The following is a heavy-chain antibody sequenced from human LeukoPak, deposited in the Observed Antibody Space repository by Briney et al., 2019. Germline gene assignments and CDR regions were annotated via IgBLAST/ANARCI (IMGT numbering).Heavy chain of an antibody. J-gene: IGHJ4*02. CDR2: IIPIFGTA. Sequence: GSSVKVSCKASGGTFSSYAISWVRQAPGQGLEWMGGIIPIFGTANYAQKFQGRVTITADESTSTAYMELSSLRSEDTAVYYCARDPLAAAGTFDYWGQGTLVTVSS. V-gene: IGHV1-69*01. D-gene: IGHD6-13*01. CDR1: GGTFSSYA. CDR3: ARDPLAAAGTFDY.